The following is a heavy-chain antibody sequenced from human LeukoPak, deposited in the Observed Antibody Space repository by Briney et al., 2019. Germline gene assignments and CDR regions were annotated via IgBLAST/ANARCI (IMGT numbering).Heavy chain of an antibody. V-gene: IGHV5-51*01. D-gene: IGHD3-10*01. J-gene: IGHJ2*01. CDR2: IYPDDSDT. CDR3: ARLGGDTYYFGSASYPNWYFDL. CDR1: GYTFTSYW. Sequence: GESLKISCQASGYTFTSYWIGWVRQMPGKGLECMGIIYPDDSDTTYSPSFQGQVTISADKSFSTAYLQCSSLKASDTAIYYCARLGGDTYYFGSASYPNWYFDLWGRGTLVTVSS.